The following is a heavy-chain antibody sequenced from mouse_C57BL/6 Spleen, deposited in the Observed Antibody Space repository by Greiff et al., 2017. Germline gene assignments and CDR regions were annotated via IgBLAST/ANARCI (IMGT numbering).Heavy chain of an antibody. J-gene: IGHJ2*01. CDR1: GYTFPSYW. V-gene: IGHV1-69*01. CDR2: IDPSDSYT. Sequence: QVQLQQPGAELVLPGASVKLSCKASGYTFPSYWMPWVKQRPGQGLEWIGEIDPSDSYTNYNQKFKGQFTLSVDKSSSTVYMQLSSLTSEDSAVYCGARSGGYSNYVDYWGPGTTLTVSS. D-gene: IGHD2-5*01. CDR3: ARSGGYSNYVDY.